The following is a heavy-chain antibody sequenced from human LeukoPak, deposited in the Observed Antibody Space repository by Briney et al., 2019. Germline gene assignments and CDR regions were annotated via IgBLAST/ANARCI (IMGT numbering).Heavy chain of an antibody. D-gene: IGHD2-15*01. V-gene: IGHV3-30*02. CDR2: IRYDGSNK. J-gene: IGHJ4*02. CDR1: GFTFSSYG. CDR3: AKVLRVVVAATYYFDY. Sequence: GGSLRLSCAASGFTFSSYGMHWVRQAPGKGLEWVAFIRYDGSNKYYADSVKGRFTISRDNSKNTLYLQMNSLRAEDTAVYYCAKVLRVVVAATYYFDYWGQGTLVTVSS.